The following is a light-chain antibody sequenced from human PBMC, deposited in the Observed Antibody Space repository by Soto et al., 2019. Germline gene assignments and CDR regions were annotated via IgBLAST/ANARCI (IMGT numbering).Light chain of an antibody. Sequence: IVMTQSPATLSVSPGERANLSCRASQGIGSTLAWYQQKPGQTPKLLIYDASTRATGVPARFSGGGSGTEFTLTINSLQSEDFAVYYCQRYNRWPPSFGGGTKVDIK. CDR2: DAS. CDR1: QGIGST. V-gene: IGKV3-15*01. CDR3: QRYNRWPPS. J-gene: IGKJ4*01.